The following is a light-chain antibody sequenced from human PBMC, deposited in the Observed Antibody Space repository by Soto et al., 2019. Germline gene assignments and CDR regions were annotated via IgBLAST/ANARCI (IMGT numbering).Light chain of an antibody. CDR3: CSFAGGATFV. CDR2: EGT. V-gene: IGLV2-23*03. Sequence: QSALTQPASVSGSPGQSITISCTGTSNDVGGYNLVSWYQQHPGKAPKLIIYEGTKRPSGVSDRFSDSRYGNTASLTISALQAEDEADYSCCSFAGGATFVFGGGTKLTVL. J-gene: IGLJ2*01. CDR1: SNDVGGYNL.